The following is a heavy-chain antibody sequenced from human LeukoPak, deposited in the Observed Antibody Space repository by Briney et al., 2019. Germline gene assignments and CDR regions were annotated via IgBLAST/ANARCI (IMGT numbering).Heavy chain of an antibody. CDR3: AREGEYYDFWSGYYSWFDP. CDR2: IYYSGST. J-gene: IGHJ5*02. CDR1: GFTFSDYY. V-gene: IGHV4-38-2*02. D-gene: IGHD3-3*01. Sequence: PGGSLRLSCAASGFTFSDYYVTWIRQAPGRGLEWIGSIYYSGSTYYNPSLKSRVTISVDTSKNQFSLKLSSVTAADTAVYYCAREGEYYDFWSGYYSWFDPWGQGTLVTVSS.